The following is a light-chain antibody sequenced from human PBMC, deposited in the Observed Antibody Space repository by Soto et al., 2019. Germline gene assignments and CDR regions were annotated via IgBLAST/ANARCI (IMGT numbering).Light chain of an antibody. V-gene: IGKV1-27*01. Sequence: DIQMTQSPSSLSASVGDRVTITCRASQGISNYLAWYQQKPGKVPKLLIYAASTLQSGVPSRFSGSGSGTDFTLTSSRLQAEDVATFYCQKYNSAPWTFGQGTKVEIK. J-gene: IGKJ1*01. CDR2: AAS. CDR3: QKYNSAPWT. CDR1: QGISNY.